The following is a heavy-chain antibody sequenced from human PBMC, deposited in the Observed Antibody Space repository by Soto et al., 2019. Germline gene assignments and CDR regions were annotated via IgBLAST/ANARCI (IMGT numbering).Heavy chain of an antibody. V-gene: IGHV4-31*03. D-gene: IGHD3-10*01. CDR1: GGSISSGGYY. Sequence: KASETLSLTCTVSGGSISSGGYYWSWIRQHPGKGLEWIGYIYYSGSTYYNPSLKSRVTISVDTSKNQFSLKLSSVTAADTAVYYCARVGYYYGWFDPWGQGTLVTVSS. CDR3: ARVGYYYGWFDP. CDR2: IYYSGST. J-gene: IGHJ5*02.